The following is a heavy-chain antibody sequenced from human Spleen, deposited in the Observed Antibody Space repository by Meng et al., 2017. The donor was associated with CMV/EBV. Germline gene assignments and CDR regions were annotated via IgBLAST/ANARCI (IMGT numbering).Heavy chain of an antibody. D-gene: IGHD3-10*01. CDR3: AHRGGSGSYGQ. CDR1: GFSLSTYGVG. CDR2: YYCDDDK. V-gene: IGHV2-5*02. J-gene: IGHJ1*01. Sequence: TSNESSATLVKPTQSLSLHFPFSGFSLSTYGVGIVWIRQPPGKALEWLALYYCDDDKRYFPALKSRLTITKDTFKNQVVLTMTNMDPVDTATYYCAHRGGSGSYGQWGQGTLVTVSS.